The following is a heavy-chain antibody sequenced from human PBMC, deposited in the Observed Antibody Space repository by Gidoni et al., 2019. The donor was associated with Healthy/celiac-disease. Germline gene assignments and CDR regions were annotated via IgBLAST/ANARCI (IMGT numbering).Heavy chain of an antibody. CDR3: ARAASPLWFGELSNWFDP. CDR2: ISSSSSYI. CDR1: GFTFSSYS. Sequence: EVQLVESGGGLVKPGGSLRLSCAASGFTFSSYSMNWVRQAPGTGLEWVSSISSSSSYIYYADSVKGRFTISRDNAKNSLYLQMNSLRAEDTAVYYCARAASPLWFGELSNWFDPWGQGTLVTVSS. J-gene: IGHJ5*02. D-gene: IGHD3-10*01. V-gene: IGHV3-21*01.